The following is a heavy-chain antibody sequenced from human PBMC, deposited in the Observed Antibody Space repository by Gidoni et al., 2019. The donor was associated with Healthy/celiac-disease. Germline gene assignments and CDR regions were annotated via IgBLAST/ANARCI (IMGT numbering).Heavy chain of an antibody. J-gene: IGHJ3*02. CDR1: GFTSSSYS. V-gene: IGHV3-21*01. CDR3: ARVSHYDFWSGYYLVEWSQRGAFDI. D-gene: IGHD3-3*01. CDR2: ISSSSSYI. Sequence: EVQLVESGGGLVKPGGSLRRSCAASGFTSSSYSLHWVRQAPGKGLECVSSISSSSSYIYYADSVKGRFTISRDNAKNSLYLQMNSLRAEDTAVYYCARVSHYDFWSGYYLVEWSQRGAFDIWGQGTMVTVSS.